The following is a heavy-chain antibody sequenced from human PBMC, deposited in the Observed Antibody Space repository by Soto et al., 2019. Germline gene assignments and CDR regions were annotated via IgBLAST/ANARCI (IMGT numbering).Heavy chain of an antibody. CDR3: GKEPVNSTRRPSLLHY. Sequence: GGSLRLSCEASGFTFSDYAMSCVRHAPGEGLVCISPSTDRGRATYYDDSVKGRFSISRDNSKNTVYLQMNSLRVGDTVVYYCGKEPVNSTRRPSLLHYWGQGTLVTVSS. J-gene: IGHJ4*02. D-gene: IGHD2-15*01. CDR2: STDRGRAT. V-gene: IGHV3-23*01. CDR1: GFTFSDYA.